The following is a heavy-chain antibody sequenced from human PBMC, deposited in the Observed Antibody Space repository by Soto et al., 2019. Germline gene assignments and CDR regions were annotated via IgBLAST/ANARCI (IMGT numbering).Heavy chain of an antibody. CDR3: ARDDHIVVVPTSLGAMDV. D-gene: IGHD2-2*01. CDR2: IYHSGST. CDR1: GGSISSNKW. Sequence: QVQLQESGPGLVKPSETLSLTCAVYGGSISSNKWWSWVRQPPGKGLEWIGEIYHSGSTNYNPSLRSLVTIPLDKSKNQFSLKLTSVTAADSAVYYCARDDHIVVVPTSLGAMDVWGQGTTVTVSS. V-gene: IGHV4-4*02. J-gene: IGHJ6*02.